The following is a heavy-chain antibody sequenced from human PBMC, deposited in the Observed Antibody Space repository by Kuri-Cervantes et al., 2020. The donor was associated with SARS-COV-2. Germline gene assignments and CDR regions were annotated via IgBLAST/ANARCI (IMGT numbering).Heavy chain of an antibody. J-gene: IGHJ5*02. V-gene: IGHV3-30*02. CDR2: IRYDGSNK. D-gene: IGHD6-6*01. CDR3: AKEVEQLVPWFDP. CDR1: GFTFSSYG. Sequence: GGSLRLSCAASGFTFSSYGMHWVRQAPGKGLEWVAFIRYDGSNKYYADSVKGRFTISRDNSKNTLYLQMNSLRAEDTAVYYCAKEVEQLVPWFDPWGQGTLVTVS.